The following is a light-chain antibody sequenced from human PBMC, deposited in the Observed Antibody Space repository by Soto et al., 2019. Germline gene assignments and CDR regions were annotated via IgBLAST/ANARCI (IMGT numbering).Light chain of an antibody. V-gene: IGKV3-15*01. CDR2: GAS. Sequence: EIVMTQSPATLSVSPGERATLSCRASQSVSSNLAWYQQKPGQAPRLLIYGASTMATGIPARFSGSGSGTEFTLTISSLQSEDFAVYSCQQYNNLPPVGYTFGQGTKLEIK. J-gene: IGKJ2*01. CDR3: QQYNNLPPVGYT. CDR1: QSVSSN.